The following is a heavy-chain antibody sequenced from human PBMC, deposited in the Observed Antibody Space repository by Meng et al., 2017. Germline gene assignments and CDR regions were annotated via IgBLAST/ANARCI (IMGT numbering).Heavy chain of an antibody. V-gene: IGHV1-46*04. Sequence: QVPRMYSGDAVKTPGASVTLSCKASGNTFTSYHVDWVRQAPGQGLEWMGIINPSGGSTTYADSVKGRFTISRDNSKNTLYLQMNSLRAEDTAVYYCARVDLPRYSSSWYDGWFDPWGQGTLVTVSS. CDR2: INPSGGST. CDR1: GNTFTSYH. CDR3: ARVDLPRYSSSWYDGWFDP. D-gene: IGHD6-13*01. J-gene: IGHJ5*02.